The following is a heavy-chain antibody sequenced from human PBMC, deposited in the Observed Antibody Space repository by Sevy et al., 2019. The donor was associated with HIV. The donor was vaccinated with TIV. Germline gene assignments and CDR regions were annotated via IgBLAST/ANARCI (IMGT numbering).Heavy chain of an antibody. CDR2: IRYDGSNK. J-gene: IGHJ5*02. V-gene: IGHV3-30*02. Sequence: GGSLRLSCAASGFTFSSYGMHWVRQAPGKGLEWVAFIRYDGSNKYYADSVKGRFTISRDNSKNTLYLQTNSLRAEDTAVYYCAKDAYCSSTSCYGGRNWFDPWGQGTLVTVSS. CDR1: GFTFSSYG. D-gene: IGHD2-2*01. CDR3: AKDAYCSSTSCYGGRNWFDP.